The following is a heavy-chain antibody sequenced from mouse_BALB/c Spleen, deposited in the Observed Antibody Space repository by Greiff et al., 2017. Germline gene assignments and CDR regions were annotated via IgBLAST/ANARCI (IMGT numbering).Heavy chain of an antibody. Sequence: VQLQQPGAELVMPGASVKMSCKASGYTFTDYWMHWVKQRPGQGLEWIGAIDTSDSYTSYNQKFKGKATLTVDESSSTAYMQLSSLTSEDSAVYYCARGGLRPMDYWGQGTTLTVSS. J-gene: IGHJ2*01. CDR2: IDTSDSYT. V-gene: IGHV1-69*01. CDR1: GYTFTDYW. D-gene: IGHD2-4*01. CDR3: ARGGLRPMDY.